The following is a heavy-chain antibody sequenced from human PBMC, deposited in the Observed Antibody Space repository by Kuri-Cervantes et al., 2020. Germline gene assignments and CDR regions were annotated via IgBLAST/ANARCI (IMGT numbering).Heavy chain of an antibody. V-gene: IGHV1-69*05. CDR2: IIPIFRTA. CDR1: GGTFSSYA. J-gene: IGHJ4*02. CDR3: ASRPTRGNCSSTSCQGDY. D-gene: IGHD2-2*01. Sequence: SVKVSCKASGGTFSSYAFSRVRQAPGQGLEWMGGIIPIFRTANYAQKFQGRVTITTDESASTAYMELSSLRSEDTAVYYCASRPTRGNCSSTSCQGDYWGQGTLVTVSS.